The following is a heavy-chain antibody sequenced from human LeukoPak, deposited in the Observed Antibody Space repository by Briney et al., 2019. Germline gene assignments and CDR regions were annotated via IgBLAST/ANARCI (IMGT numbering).Heavy chain of an antibody. D-gene: IGHD2-2*01. CDR1: GYAFTGYY. Sequence: GASVKVSCKASGYAFTGYYMHWVRQAPGQGLEWMGWINPNSGGTNYAQKFQGRVTMTRDTSISTAYMELSRLRSDDTAVYYCARLQVSQLLSFDPWGQGTLVTVSS. J-gene: IGHJ5*02. V-gene: IGHV1-2*02. CDR2: INPNSGGT. CDR3: ARLQVSQLLSFDP.